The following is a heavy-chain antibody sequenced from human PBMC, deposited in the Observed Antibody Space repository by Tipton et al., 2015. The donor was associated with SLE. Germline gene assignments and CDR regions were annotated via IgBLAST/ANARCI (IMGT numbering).Heavy chain of an antibody. CDR3: ATIAIFGVIGRAVDI. Sequence: SLRLSCAASGFTLSSYSMSWVRQAPGKGLEWIAYMSSSGTPIYYVDSVKGRFTISRDNAKNSLYLQMDSLRAEDTAVYYCATIAIFGVIGRAVDIWGQGTMVTVSS. D-gene: IGHD3-3*01. V-gene: IGHV3-48*01. J-gene: IGHJ3*02. CDR1: GFTLSSYS. CDR2: MSSSGTPI.